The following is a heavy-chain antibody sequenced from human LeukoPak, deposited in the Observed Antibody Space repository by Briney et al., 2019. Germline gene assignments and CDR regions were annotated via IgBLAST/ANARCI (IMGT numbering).Heavy chain of an antibody. CDR3: TRDEGMAPTKRGFDF. CDR1: GFTFSSYA. CDR2: ISGSGGST. J-gene: IGHJ4*02. D-gene: IGHD5-24*01. Sequence: GGSLRLSCAASGFTFSSYAMSWVRQAPGKGLEWVSAISGSGGSTYYADSVKGRFSISRDNAKNTLYLQMNSLRAEDTAVYYCTRDEGMAPTKRGFDFWGQGTLVTVSS. V-gene: IGHV3-23*01.